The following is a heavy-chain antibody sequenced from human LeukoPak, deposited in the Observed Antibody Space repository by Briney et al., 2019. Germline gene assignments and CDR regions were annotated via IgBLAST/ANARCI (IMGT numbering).Heavy chain of an antibody. CDR1: GFTFSSYS. V-gene: IGHV3-21*01. J-gene: IGHJ4*02. D-gene: IGHD6-13*01. CDR3: ARDRGIADYYFDY. Sequence: GGSLRLSCAASGFTFSSYSMNWVRQAPGRGLEWVSSITSSSSYIYYADSVKGRFTISRDNAKNSLYLQMNSLRAEDTAVYYCARDRGIADYYFDYWGQGTLVTVSS. CDR2: ITSSSSYI.